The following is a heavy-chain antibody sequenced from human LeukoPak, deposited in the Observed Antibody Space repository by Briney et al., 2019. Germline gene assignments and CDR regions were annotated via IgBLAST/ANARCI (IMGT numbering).Heavy chain of an antibody. J-gene: IGHJ4*02. D-gene: IGHD1-26*01. V-gene: IGHV3-7*01. CDR3: ARDVGGSLAY. Sequence: GGSLRLSCAASGFTFITYWMAWVRQAPGKGLEWVANIKEDESAKHQADSVKGRFTISRDNAQNSVYLQMSSLRGEDTAVYYCARDVGGSLAYWGQGTLVTVSS. CDR2: IKEDESAK. CDR1: GFTFITYW.